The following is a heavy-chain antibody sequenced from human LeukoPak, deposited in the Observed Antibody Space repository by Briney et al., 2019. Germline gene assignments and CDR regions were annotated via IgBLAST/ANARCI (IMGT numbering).Heavy chain of an antibody. J-gene: IGHJ4*02. CDR3: ARDVEWFGELSLPDY. D-gene: IGHD3-10*01. V-gene: IGHV1-18*01. Sequence: GASVKVSCKASGYTFTSYGINWVRQAPGQGLEWMGWISVYNGNTNYAQKLQDRVIMTTDTSTSTAYMELRSLRSDDTAVYYCARDVEWFGELSLPDYWGQGTLVTVSS. CDR2: ISVYNGNT. CDR1: GYTFTSYG.